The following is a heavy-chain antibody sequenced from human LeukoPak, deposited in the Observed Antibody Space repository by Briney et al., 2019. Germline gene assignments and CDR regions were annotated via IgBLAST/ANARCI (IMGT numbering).Heavy chain of an antibody. V-gene: IGHV1-18*04. CDR2: ISPFNGNT. J-gene: IGHJ4*02. CDR1: GYTFTNYG. Sequence: ASVKVSCKASGYTFTNYGITWARQAPGRGLEWMGWISPFNGNTNSAQKLQDRVTMTTDPFTSTAYMELRSLRSDDTAIYYCARDGYYGSGSYYLIDYWGQGSLVTVSS. D-gene: IGHD3-10*01. CDR3: ARDGYYGSGSYYLIDY.